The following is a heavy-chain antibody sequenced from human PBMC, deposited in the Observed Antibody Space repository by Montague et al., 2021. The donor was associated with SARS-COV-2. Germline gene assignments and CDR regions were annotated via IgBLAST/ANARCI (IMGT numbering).Heavy chain of an antibody. V-gene: IGHV4-34*01. Sequence: SETLSLTCAVYGGSLSGFYWTWIRQAPGKGLEWVGEITHGGSTSXSPALKSRLTISLDTSKNQFSLKVDSVTAADKATYYCARSHDYRGNDYFDSWGQGALVIVSS. CDR2: ITHGGST. CDR1: GGSLSGFY. D-gene: IGHD4-23*01. J-gene: IGHJ4*02. CDR3: ARSHDYRGNDYFDS.